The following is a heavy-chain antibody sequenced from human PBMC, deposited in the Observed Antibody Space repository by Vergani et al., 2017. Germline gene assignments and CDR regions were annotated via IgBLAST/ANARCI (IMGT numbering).Heavy chain of an antibody. V-gene: IGHV3-33*08. CDR1: GFTFSSYG. J-gene: IGHJ4*02. CDR3: ARDSVTPHDY. D-gene: IGHD4-17*01. Sequence: QVQLVESGGGVVQPGRSLRLSCAASGFTFSSYGMHWVRQAPGKGLEWVAVIWYDGSNKYYAASVKGRFTISRDNSKNTLYLQMNSLRAEDTAVYYCARDSVTPHDYWGQGTLVTVSS. CDR2: IWYDGSNK.